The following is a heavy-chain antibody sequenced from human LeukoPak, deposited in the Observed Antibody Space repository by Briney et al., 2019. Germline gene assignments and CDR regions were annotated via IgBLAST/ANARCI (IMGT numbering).Heavy chain of an antibody. D-gene: IGHD3-22*01. CDR3: ARFSYYASSGYYPRWFDP. CDR1: GGSISSYY. Sequence: SETLSLTCTVSGGSISSYYWSWIRQPPGKGLEWIGYIYYSGSTKYNPSLKSRVTISVDTSKNQFSLKLSSVTAADTAVYYCARFSYYASSGYYPRWFDPWGQGTLVTVSS. V-gene: IGHV4-59*01. CDR2: IYYSGST. J-gene: IGHJ5*02.